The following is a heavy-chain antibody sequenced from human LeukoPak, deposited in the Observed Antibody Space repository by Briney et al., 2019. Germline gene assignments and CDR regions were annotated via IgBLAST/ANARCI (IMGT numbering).Heavy chain of an antibody. Sequence: PSETLSLTCAVYGGSFSGHYWSWTRQPPGKGLEWIGEINHSGSTNYNPSLKSRVTISVDTSKNQFSLKLSSVSAADTAVYHCARGGGEWYIDYWGQGTLVTVSS. CDR1: GGSFSGHY. J-gene: IGHJ4*02. V-gene: IGHV4-34*01. CDR3: ARGGGEWYIDY. D-gene: IGHD3-3*01. CDR2: INHSGST.